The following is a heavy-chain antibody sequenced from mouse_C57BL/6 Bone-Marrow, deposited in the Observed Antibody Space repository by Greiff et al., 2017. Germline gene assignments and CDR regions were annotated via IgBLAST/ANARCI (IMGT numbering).Heavy chain of an antibody. Sequence: QVQLQQPGAELVRPGTSVKLSCKASGYTFTSYWMHWVKQRPGQGLEWIGVIDPSDSYTNYNQKFKGKATLTVDTSSSTAYMQLSSLTSEDSAVYYCARWQTGTWFAYWGQGTLVTVSA. D-gene: IGHD4-1*01. V-gene: IGHV1-59*01. CDR1: GYTFTSYW. J-gene: IGHJ3*01. CDR3: ARWQTGTWFAY. CDR2: IDPSDSYT.